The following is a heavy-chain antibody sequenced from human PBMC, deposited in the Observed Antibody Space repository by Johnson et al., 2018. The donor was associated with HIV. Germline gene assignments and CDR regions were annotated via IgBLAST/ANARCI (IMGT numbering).Heavy chain of an antibody. D-gene: IGHD3-22*01. V-gene: IGHV3-11*04. CDR2: ISSSGSTI. Sequence: VQLVESGGGLVKPGGSLRLSCAASGFTFSDYYMSWISQAPGKGLEWVSYISSSGSTIYYADSVKGRFTISRDNAKNSLYLQMNSLRAEDTAVYYCARSEVSSGYYYTPFVDAFDIWGQGTMVTVSS. CDR3: ARSEVSSGYYYTPFVDAFDI. J-gene: IGHJ3*02. CDR1: GFTFSDYY.